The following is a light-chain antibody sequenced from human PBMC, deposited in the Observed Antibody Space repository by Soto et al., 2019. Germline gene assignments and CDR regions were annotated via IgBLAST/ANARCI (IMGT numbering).Light chain of an antibody. CDR1: QGVTSRY. J-gene: IGKJ1*01. CDR2: DAS. CDR3: LQYATSPRT. V-gene: IGKV3D-20*01. Sequence: EILLTQSPATLSLSPGEGATLSCGASQGVTSRYLAWYQQKPGLAPRLLIYDASQRATGIPDRFRGSGSGADFTLTISRLEPEDFAVYYCLQYATSPRTFGQGTRVEIK.